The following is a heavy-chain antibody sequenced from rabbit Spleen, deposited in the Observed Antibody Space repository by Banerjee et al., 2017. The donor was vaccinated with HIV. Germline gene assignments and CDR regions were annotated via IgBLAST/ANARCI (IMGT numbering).Heavy chain of an antibody. CDR3: ARAGVGVWGGDL. J-gene: IGHJ3*01. CDR2: IAGSSSGSP. Sequence: QEQLVESGGGLVQPGGSLKLSCKASGFDFSNYGVSWVRQAPGKGLEWISCIAGSSSGSPYSAGGGKGRFPIPKPSPTRVPLKRTSLTAADPATYLWARAGVGVWGGDLGGRGPRVPVS. CDR1: GFDFSNYG. D-gene: IGHD4-1*01. V-gene: IGHV1S45*01.